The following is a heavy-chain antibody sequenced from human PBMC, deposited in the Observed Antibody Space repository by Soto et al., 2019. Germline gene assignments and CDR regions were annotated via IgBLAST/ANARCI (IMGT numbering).Heavy chain of an antibody. CDR3: AKADYSYSWAPGDY. CDR2: FSGSGDTA. J-gene: IGHJ4*02. Sequence: PGGSLRLSCVISRLTFSNYALNWVRQAPGKGLEWVSSFSGSGDTAYYADSVKGRFTISRDISKNTLYLQMNSLRVEDTALYYCAKADYSYSWAPGDYWGQGTLVTVSS. V-gene: IGHV3-23*01. CDR1: RLTFSNYA. D-gene: IGHD6-13*01.